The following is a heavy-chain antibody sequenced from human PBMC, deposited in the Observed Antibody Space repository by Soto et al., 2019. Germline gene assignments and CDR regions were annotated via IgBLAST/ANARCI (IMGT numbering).Heavy chain of an antibody. Sequence: GASVKVSCKASGGTFTNFTIHWVRQDPGQRLEWMGWINAGNGNTKYSQKFQGRVTITRDTSASTAYMELSSLRSEDTAVYYCARDLGSSPYYYYYGMDVWGQGTTVTVSS. D-gene: IGHD6-6*01. CDR1: GGTFTNFT. J-gene: IGHJ6*02. V-gene: IGHV1-3*01. CDR2: INAGNGNT. CDR3: ARDLGSSPYYYYYGMDV.